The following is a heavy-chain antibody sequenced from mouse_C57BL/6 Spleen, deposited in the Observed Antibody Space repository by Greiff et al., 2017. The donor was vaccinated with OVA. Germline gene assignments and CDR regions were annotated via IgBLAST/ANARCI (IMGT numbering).Heavy chain of an antibody. V-gene: IGHV5-9*01. CDR1: GFTFSSYT. Sequence: DVMLVESGGGLVKPGGSLKLSCAASGFTFSSYTMSWVRQTPEKRLEWVATISGGGGNTYYPDSVKGRFTISRDNAKNTLYLQMSSLRSEDTALYYCARHYYGSGGYYYAMDYWGQGTSVTVSS. J-gene: IGHJ4*01. D-gene: IGHD1-1*01. CDR3: ARHYYGSGGYYYAMDY. CDR2: ISGGGGNT.